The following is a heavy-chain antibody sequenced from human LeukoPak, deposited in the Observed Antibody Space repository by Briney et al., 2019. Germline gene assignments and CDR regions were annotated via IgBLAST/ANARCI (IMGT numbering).Heavy chain of an antibody. CDR1: GGSVSSKSAA. CDR3: AILGPPADC. V-gene: IGHV6-1*01. D-gene: IGHD3/OR15-3a*01. Sequence: SQTLSLTCAISGGSVSSKSAAWNWIRQSPSRGLEWLGRTYYRSKWNNEYAVSLKGRITINPDISKNQFSLRLNSVTPEDTAVYYCAILGPPADCWGQGTLVTVSS. J-gene: IGHJ1*01. CDR2: TYYRSKWNN.